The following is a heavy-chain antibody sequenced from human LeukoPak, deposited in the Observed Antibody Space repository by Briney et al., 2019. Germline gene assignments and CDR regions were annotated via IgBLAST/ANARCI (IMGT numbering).Heavy chain of an antibody. CDR3: ARAGTDLVVVTAIRDFDL. D-gene: IGHD2-21*02. CDR1: GGSFSGYY. Sequence: SETLSLTCAVYGGSFSGYYWSWIRQPPGKGLEWIGEINHSGSTNYNPSLKSRVTISVDTSKNQFSLKLNSVTAADTAVYYCARAGTDLVVVTAIRDFDLWGRGTLVTVSS. CDR2: INHSGST. V-gene: IGHV4-34*01. J-gene: IGHJ2*01.